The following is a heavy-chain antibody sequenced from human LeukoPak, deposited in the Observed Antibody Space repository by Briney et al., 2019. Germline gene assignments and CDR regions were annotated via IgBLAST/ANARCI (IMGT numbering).Heavy chain of an antibody. V-gene: IGHV3-33*01. CDR2: VWYDGINK. Sequence: AGGSLRLSCSASGFTFSSYGMHWVRQAPGKGLEWVAVVWYDGINKYYADSVKGRFTISRDNSKNTLYLQMNSLRAEDTAVYYCARSTSSEYDIYHFDYWGQGTLVTVSS. J-gene: IGHJ4*02. CDR3: ARSTSSEYDIYHFDY. CDR1: GFTFSSYG. D-gene: IGHD3-9*01.